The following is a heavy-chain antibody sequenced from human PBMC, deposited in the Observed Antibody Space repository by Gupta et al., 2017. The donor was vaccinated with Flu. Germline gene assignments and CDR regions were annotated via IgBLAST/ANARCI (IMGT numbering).Heavy chain of an antibody. CDR1: GYTFTRFD. J-gene: IGHJ4*02. CDR3: ARGFGAVGDF. D-gene: IGHD6-19*01. V-gene: IGHV1-8*01. Sequence: QVQLVQSGAEVKKPGASVKVSCKASGYTFTRFDINWVRQATGQGLEWLGWMTPDNGITKYAQKFQGRVTMTRNASIGTAYMELSSLRSEDTAIYYCARGFGAVGDFWGQGTLVTVSS. CDR2: MTPDNGIT.